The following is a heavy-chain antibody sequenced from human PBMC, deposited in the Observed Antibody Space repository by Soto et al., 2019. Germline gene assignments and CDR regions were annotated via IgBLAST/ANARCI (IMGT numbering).Heavy chain of an antibody. J-gene: IGHJ4*02. Sequence: QVQLGQSGAEVKKTGSSVKVSCKASGGTFSSCTISWVRQAPGQGLEWMGRIIPILGIANYAQKFQGRVTIPAAKSTSKGYMELSSLRSEDTAVYYCAGGLDTAMGYYFDYWGQGTLVTVS. D-gene: IGHD5-18*01. CDR2: IIPILGIA. CDR3: AGGLDTAMGYYFDY. V-gene: IGHV1-69*02. CDR1: GGTFSSCT.